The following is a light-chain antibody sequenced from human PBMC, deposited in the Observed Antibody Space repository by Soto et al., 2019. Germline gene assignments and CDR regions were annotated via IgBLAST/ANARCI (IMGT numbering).Light chain of an antibody. CDR1: QRILYSNNKNY. V-gene: IGKV4-1*01. Sequence: DIVMTQSQASVAVSLGERATINCKSSQRILYSNNKNYLAWYQQKPGQPPKLLIYWASTRESGVPDRFSGSGSGPDFTRTISSLQAEDVAVYYCQQYYNTPQNFGQGTKVELK. J-gene: IGKJ1*01. CDR2: WAS. CDR3: QQYYNTPQN.